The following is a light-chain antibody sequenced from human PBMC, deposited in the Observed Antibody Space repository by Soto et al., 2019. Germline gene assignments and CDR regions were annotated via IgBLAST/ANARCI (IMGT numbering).Light chain of an antibody. CDR2: DVS. V-gene: IGLV2-14*01. CDR1: SSDVGGYNY. CDR3: SSYTSTNSWV. Sequence: QSVLTQSASVSGSPGQPITISCTGTSSDVGGYNYVSWYQQHPGKAPKLIIYDVSNRPSGVSTRFSGSKSGNTASLTISGLQAEDEADYSCSSYTSTNSWVFGGGTQLTVL. J-gene: IGLJ3*02.